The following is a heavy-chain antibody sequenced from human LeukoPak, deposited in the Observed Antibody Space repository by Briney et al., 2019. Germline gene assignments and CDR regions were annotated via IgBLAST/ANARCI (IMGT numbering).Heavy chain of an antibody. J-gene: IGHJ5*02. Sequence: SETLSLTCAVSGGSISSSNWWSWVRQPPGKGLEWIGEIYHSGNTNYNPSLKSRVTISIDKSKNQFSPKLSSVTAADTAIYYCAREYGSSHSFDPWGQGTLVTVSS. CDR3: AREYGSSHSFDP. CDR2: IYHSGNT. D-gene: IGHD6-13*01. V-gene: IGHV4/OR15-8*02. CDR1: GGSISSSNW.